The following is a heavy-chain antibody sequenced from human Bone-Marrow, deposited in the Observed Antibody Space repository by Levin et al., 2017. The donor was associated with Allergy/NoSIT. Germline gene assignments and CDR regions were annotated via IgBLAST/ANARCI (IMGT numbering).Heavy chain of an antibody. J-gene: IGHJ5*02. Sequence: SQTLSLTCTVSGGSISSGDYYWSWIRQPPGKGLEWIGYIYYSGSTYYNPSLKSRVTISVDTSKNQFSLKLSSVTAADTAVYYCARGIIVEVRGVMENWFDPWGQGTLVTVSS. CDR3: ARGIIVEVRGVMENWFDP. V-gene: IGHV4-30-4*01. CDR2: IYYSGST. CDR1: GGSISSGDYY. D-gene: IGHD3-10*01.